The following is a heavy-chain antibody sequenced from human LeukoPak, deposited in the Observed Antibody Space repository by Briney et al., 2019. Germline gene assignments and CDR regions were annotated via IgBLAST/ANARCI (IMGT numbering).Heavy chain of an antibody. D-gene: IGHD4-23*01. CDR3: ARTTTVVIFDY. J-gene: IGHJ4*02. V-gene: IGHV4-59*08. CDR1: GGSISSYY. CDR2: IYYSGST. Sequence: SETLSLTCTVSGGSISSYYWSWIRQPPGKGLEWIGYIYYSGSTYYNPSLKSRVTISVDTSKNQFSLKLSSVNAADTAVYYCARTTTVVIFDYWGQGTLVTVSS.